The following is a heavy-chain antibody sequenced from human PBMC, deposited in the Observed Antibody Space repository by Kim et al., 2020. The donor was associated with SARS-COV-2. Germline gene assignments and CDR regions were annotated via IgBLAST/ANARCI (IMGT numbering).Heavy chain of an antibody. CDR3: ARGFDP. Sequence: IGHTHYHHPLQSRVTLPVDTSKNQFSLKLSAVTAADTAVYYCARGFDPWGQGTLVTVSS. J-gene: IGHJ5*02. CDR2: IGHT. V-gene: IGHV4-59*09.